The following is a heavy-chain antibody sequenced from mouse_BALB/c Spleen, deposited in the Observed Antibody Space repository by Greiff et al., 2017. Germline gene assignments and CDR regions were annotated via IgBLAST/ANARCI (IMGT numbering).Heavy chain of an antibody. D-gene: IGHD4-1*01. J-gene: IGHJ3*01. CDR2: ISSGSSTI. CDR1: GFTFSSFG. CDR3: ASLGPWFAY. Sequence: EVKLMESGGGLVQPGGSRKLSCAASGFTFSSFGMHWVRQAPEKGLEWVAYISSGSSTIYYADTVKGRFTISRDNPKNTLFLQMTSLRSEDTAMYYCASLGPWFAYWGQGTLVTVSA. V-gene: IGHV5-17*02.